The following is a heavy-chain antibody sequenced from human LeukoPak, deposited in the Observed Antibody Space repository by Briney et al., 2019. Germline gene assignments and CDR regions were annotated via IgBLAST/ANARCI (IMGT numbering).Heavy chain of an antibody. V-gene: IGHV3-11*01. CDR3: ARATYDSSAVDAFDI. CDR1: GFTFRDYF. CDR2: TNTAGDTI. D-gene: IGHD3-22*01. Sequence: GGSLRLSCAASGFTFRDYFMSWIRQAPGKGLEWVAYTNTAGDTIYYADSMKGRFTISRDNAKNSLYLQMNTLRAEDTAVYYCARATYDSSAVDAFDIWGQGTMVTVSP. J-gene: IGHJ3*02.